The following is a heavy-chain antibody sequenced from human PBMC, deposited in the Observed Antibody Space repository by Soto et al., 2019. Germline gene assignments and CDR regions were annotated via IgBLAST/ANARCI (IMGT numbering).Heavy chain of an antibody. CDR1: GFTFNNYW. D-gene: IGHD3-3*01. V-gene: IGHV3-74*01. Sequence: EVQLVESGGGLVQPGGSLRLSCAASGFTFNNYWMHWVRQAPGKGLVWVSLINTDGTNTNHADSVKGRFTISRDNAKNTVDLQRNRLRAEDAAVYYCTAGDLDWGQGTPVTVSS. J-gene: IGHJ4*02. CDR2: INTDGTNT. CDR3: TAGDLD.